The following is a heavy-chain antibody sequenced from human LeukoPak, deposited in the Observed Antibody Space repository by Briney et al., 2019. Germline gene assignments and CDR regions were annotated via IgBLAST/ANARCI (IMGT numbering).Heavy chain of an antibody. Sequence: SETLSLTCAVYGGSFSGYYWGWIRQPPGKGLEWIGEINHSGSTNYNPSLKSRVTISVDTSKNQFSLKLSSVTAADTAVYYCASSPFITAAGIGAFDIWGQGTMVTVSS. V-gene: IGHV4-34*01. CDR3: ASSPFITAAGIGAFDI. CDR2: INHSGST. J-gene: IGHJ3*02. D-gene: IGHD6-13*01. CDR1: GGSFSGYY.